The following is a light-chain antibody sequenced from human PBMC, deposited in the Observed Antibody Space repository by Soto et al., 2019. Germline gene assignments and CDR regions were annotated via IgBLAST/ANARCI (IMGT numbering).Light chain of an antibody. J-gene: IGLJ1*01. V-gene: IGLV3-21*02. Sequence: SYDLTQPPSVSVAPGQTARITCGGNNVGSKSVHWYQQKSGQAPVVVVYDDSDRPSGIPERFSGSNSGNTATLTISRVEAGDEADYYCQVWDDSTDHIYVFGTGTKVTV. CDR1: NVGSKS. CDR2: DDS. CDR3: QVWDDSTDHIYV.